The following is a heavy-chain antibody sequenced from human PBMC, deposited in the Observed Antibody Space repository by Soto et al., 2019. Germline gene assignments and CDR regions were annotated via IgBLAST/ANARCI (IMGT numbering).Heavy chain of an antibody. CDR2: INAGNGNT. CDR1: GYNFTNYV. Sequence: QVQLVQSGAEVKKPGASVKVSCQASGYNFTNYVVHWVRQAPGQRLEWMGWINAGNGNTKYSQTFQGRITTTRDTSASTAHMELSRLRSEDTAVYYCAREAGVRFLEWLTTYNWFNPWGQGTLVTVSS. CDR3: AREAGVRFLEWLTTYNWFNP. J-gene: IGHJ5*02. D-gene: IGHD3-3*01. V-gene: IGHV1-3*01.